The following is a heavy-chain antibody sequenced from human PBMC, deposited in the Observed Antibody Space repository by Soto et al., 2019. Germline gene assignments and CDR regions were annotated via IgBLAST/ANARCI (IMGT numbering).Heavy chain of an antibody. CDR3: AKAPYYDILTGYYTY. Sequence: PSETLSLTCTVSGGSISSSSYYWGWIRQPPGKGLEWVSAISGSGGSTYYADSVKGRFTISRDNSKNTLYLQMNSLRAEDTAVYYCAKAPYYDILTGYYTYWGQGTLVTVSS. D-gene: IGHD3-9*01. CDR1: GGSISSSSYY. V-gene: IGHV3-23*01. CDR2: ISGSGGST. J-gene: IGHJ4*02.